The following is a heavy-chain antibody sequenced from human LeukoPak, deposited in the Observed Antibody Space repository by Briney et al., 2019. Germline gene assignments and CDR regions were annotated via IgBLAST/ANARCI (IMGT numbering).Heavy chain of an antibody. V-gene: IGHV4-59*12. D-gene: IGHD1-1*01. CDR3: ARDGGWVNWNDPFVPVYDY. CDR1: GGSISSYY. CDR2: IYYSGST. Sequence: SETLSLTCTVSGGSISSYYWSWIRQPPGKGLEWIGYIYYSGSTNYNPSLKSRVTISVDTSKNQFSLKLSSVTAADTAVYYCARDGGWVNWNDPFVPVYDYWGQGTLVTVSS. J-gene: IGHJ4*02.